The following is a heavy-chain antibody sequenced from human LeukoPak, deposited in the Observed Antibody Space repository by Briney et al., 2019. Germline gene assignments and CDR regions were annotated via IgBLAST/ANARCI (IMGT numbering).Heavy chain of an antibody. J-gene: IGHJ5*02. CDR1: GFIFSNYG. CDR3: ATMQWLEGVDWFDP. V-gene: IGHV3-30*02. Sequence: GGSLRLSCAASGFIFSNYGMHWVRQAPGKGLEWVAFIRYDESNKFYADSVKGRFTVSRDNSKNILFLQMNSLRAEDTAVYYCATMQWLEGVDWFDPWGRGTLVTVSS. CDR2: IRYDESNK. D-gene: IGHD6-19*01.